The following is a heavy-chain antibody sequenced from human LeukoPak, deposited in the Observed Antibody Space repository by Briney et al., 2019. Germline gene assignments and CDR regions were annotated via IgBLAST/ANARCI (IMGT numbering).Heavy chain of an antibody. CDR3: AKDVSTGWSFDS. J-gene: IGHJ4*02. V-gene: IGHV3-23*01. CDR2: ISGTGDRT. CDR1: GLTFSSFA. D-gene: IGHD6-19*01. Sequence: PGGSLRLSCAASGLTFSSFAMSWVRRAPGKGLEWISGISGTGDRTDYADSVKGRFIISRDNSKKTLYVQMNSLTTDDTAVYYCAKDVSTGWSFDSWGQGTLVTVSS.